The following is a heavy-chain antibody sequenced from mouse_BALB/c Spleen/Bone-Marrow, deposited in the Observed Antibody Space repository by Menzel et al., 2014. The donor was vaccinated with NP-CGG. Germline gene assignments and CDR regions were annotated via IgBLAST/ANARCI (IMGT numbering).Heavy chain of an antibody. CDR3: TRSCFYGYGSYFDV. J-gene: IGHJ1*01. Sequence: QVQLQQSGAELVKPGASVKLSCKVSGYTFTNYYVFWVKQRPGQGLEWIDEIYPSHGVTNFNEKFMSKATLTLDISSSTAYMHPSSLTSEDSAVYYCTRSCFYGYGSYFDVWGAATTVTVSS. V-gene: IGHV1S81*02. CDR2: IYPSHGVT. D-gene: IGHD1-2*01. CDR1: GYTFTNYY.